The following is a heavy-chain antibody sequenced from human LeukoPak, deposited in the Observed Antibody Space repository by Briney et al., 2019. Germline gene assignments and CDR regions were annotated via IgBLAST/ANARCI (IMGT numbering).Heavy chain of an antibody. CDR3: ARAAPEHYFDY. J-gene: IGHJ4*02. CDR2: FDPEDGET. Sequence: ASVKVSCKVSGYTLTELSMHWVRQAPGKGLEWMGGFDPEDGETIYAQKFQGRVTMTRDTSTSTVYMELSSLRSEDTAVYYCARAAPEHYFDYWGQGTLVTVSS. V-gene: IGHV1-24*01. CDR1: GYTLTELS.